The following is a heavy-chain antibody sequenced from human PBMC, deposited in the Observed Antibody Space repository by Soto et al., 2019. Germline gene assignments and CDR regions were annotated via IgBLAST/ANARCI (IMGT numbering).Heavy chain of an antibody. J-gene: IGHJ4*02. Sequence: SETLSLTCTVSGGSVSSGSYYWSWIRQPPGKGLEWIGYIYYSGSTNYNPSLKSRVTISVDTSKNQFSLKLSSVTAADTAVYYCARGSDYYGSGSYYRNWGQGTLVTVSS. CDR2: IYYSGST. V-gene: IGHV4-61*01. CDR1: GGSVSSGSYY. D-gene: IGHD3-10*01. CDR3: ARGSDYYGSGSYYRN.